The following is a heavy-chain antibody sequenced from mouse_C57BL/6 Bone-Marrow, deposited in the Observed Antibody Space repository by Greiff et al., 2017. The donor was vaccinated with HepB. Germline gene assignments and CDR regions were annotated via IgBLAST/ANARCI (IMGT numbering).Heavy chain of an antibody. D-gene: IGHD4-1*01. J-gene: IGHJ2*01. V-gene: IGHV1-76*01. CDR1: GYTFTDYY. CDR2: IYPGSGNT. Sequence: QVHVKQSGAELVRPGASVKLSCKASGYTFTDYYINWVKQRPGQGLEWIARIYPGSGNTYYNEKFKGKATLTAEKSSSTAYMQLSSLTSEDSAVYFCARLLILSGTDYWGQGTTLTVSS. CDR3: ARLLILSGTDY.